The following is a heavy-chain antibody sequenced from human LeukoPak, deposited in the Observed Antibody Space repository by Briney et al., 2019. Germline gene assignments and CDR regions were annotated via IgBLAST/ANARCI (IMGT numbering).Heavy chain of an antibody. CDR2: VHHSGGT. J-gene: IGHJ4*02. D-gene: IGHD3-10*01. V-gene: IGHV4-4*02. CDR3: ARGEEYGSGTVHFDY. CDR1: GGSISSSNW. Sequence: SGTLSLTCAVSGGSISSSNWWSWVRQPPGKGLEWIGEVHHSGGTNYNPSLKSRVTISADRSNNRFSLSLNPVTAADTAVFYCARGEEYGSGTVHFDYWGQGILVTVSS.